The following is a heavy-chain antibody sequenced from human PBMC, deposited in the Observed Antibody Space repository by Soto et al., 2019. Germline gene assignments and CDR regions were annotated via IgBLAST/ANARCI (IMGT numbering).Heavy chain of an antibody. CDR1: GYSISSSTVSHN. V-gene: IGHV4-39*01. J-gene: IGHJ6*03. Sequence: SETLSLTCPFSGYSISSSTVSHNWDWIRQPPGKGLEWIGSEYYSESTFTNPSLKSRVTISLDTSKNQFSLKLSSVTAADTAVYYCARVFVVWPSSSSSYYYYYYMDVWGKGTTVTVSS. CDR3: ARVFVVWPSSSSSYYYYYYMDV. D-gene: IGHD6-6*01. CDR2: EYYSEST.